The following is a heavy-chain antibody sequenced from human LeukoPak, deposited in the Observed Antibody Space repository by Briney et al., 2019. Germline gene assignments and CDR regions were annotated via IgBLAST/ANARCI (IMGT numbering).Heavy chain of an antibody. CDR3: ARNKGTGRQWPYNWFDP. Sequence: SETLSLTCTVSGYSISSGYYWGWIRQPPGKGLEWIGSIYHSGSTNYNPSLKSRVTISVDTSKNQFSLKLSSVTAADTAVYYCARNKGTGRQWPYNWFDPWGQGTLVTVSS. CDR2: IYHSGST. CDR1: GYSISSGYY. J-gene: IGHJ5*02. V-gene: IGHV4-38-2*02. D-gene: IGHD6-19*01.